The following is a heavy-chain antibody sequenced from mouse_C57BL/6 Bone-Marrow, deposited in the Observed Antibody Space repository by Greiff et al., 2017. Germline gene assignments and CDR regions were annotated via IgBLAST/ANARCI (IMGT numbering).Heavy chain of an antibody. CDR3: TTREDYYGSSYWYFDV. D-gene: IGHD1-1*01. CDR1: GFNIKDDY. Sequence: VQLQQSGAELVRPGASVKLSCTASGFNIKDDYMHWVKQRPEQGLEWIGWIDPESGDTEYASKFQGKATITADTSSNTAYLQLSSLTSEDTAVYYCTTREDYYGSSYWYFDVWGTGTTVTVSS. J-gene: IGHJ1*03. V-gene: IGHV14-4*01. CDR2: IDPESGDT.